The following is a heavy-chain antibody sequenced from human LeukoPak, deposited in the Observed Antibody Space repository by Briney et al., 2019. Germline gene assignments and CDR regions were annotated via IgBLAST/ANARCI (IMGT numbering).Heavy chain of an antibody. CDR2: ISSSSSTI. CDR3: ARLTTVTSPDY. Sequence: GGSLRLSCAASGFTFSSYSMNWVRQAPGKGLEWVSYISSSSSTIYYADSVKGRFAISRDNAKNSLYLQMNSLRAEDTAVYYCARLTTVTSPDYWGQGTLVTVSS. J-gene: IGHJ4*02. CDR1: GFTFSSYS. V-gene: IGHV3-48*01. D-gene: IGHD4-11*01.